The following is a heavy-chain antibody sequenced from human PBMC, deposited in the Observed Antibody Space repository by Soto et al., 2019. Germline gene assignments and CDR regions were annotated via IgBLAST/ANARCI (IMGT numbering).Heavy chain of an antibody. CDR3: ARDLYQIATLSRPFEC. CDR2: IKQDGSEK. J-gene: IGHJ4*02. D-gene: IGHD6-6*01. CDR1: VFTFSGYW. V-gene: IGHV3-7*03. Sequence: VGSLRLSCASSVFTFSGYWMSCVRQAPGTWLEWVANIKQDGSEKNYVDSVKGRFIISRDNAKNSLDLQMNSLRAEDTAVYYCARDLYQIATLSRPFECWGRGTLVNVSS.